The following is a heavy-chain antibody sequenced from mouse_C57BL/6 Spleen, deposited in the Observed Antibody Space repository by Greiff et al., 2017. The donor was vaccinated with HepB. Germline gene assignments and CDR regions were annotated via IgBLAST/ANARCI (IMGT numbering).Heavy chain of an antibody. Sequence: VQLQQSGPELVKPGASVKISCKASGYAFSSSWMNWVKQRPGKGLEWIGRIYPGDGDTNYNGKFKGKATLTADKSSSTAYMQLSSLTSEDSAVYFWAREGGYYYDYDGYAMDYWGQGTSVTVSS. J-gene: IGHJ4*01. CDR3: AREGGYYYDYDGYAMDY. V-gene: IGHV1-82*01. D-gene: IGHD2-4*01. CDR1: GYAFSSSW. CDR2: IYPGDGDT.